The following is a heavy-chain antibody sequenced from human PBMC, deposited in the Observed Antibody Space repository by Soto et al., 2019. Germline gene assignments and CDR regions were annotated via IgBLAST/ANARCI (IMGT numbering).Heavy chain of an antibody. CDR3: ARDPHEFWSAYFFDP. D-gene: IGHD3-3*01. CDR1: GYNFAIFG. J-gene: IGHJ5*02. V-gene: IGHV1-18*01. Sequence: ASVKVSCKASGYNFAIFGISWVRQAPGQGLEWMGWISAYNGSTDYAQKFQGRVTMATDTSTSTAYMELRNLTSDDTAVYYCARDPHEFWSAYFFDPWGQGTLVTRLL. CDR2: ISAYNGST.